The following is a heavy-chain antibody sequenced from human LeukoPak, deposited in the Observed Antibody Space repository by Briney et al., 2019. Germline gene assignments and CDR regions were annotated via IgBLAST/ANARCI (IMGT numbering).Heavy chain of an antibody. Sequence: SETLSLTCAVYGGSFSGYYWSWIRQPPGKGLEWIGEINHSGSTNYNPSLKSRVTISVDTSKNQFSLKLSSVTAADTAVYYCARGRMVYAKGYYYYCMDVWGQGTTVTVSS. V-gene: IGHV4-34*01. D-gene: IGHD2-8*01. CDR2: INHSGST. CDR3: ARGRMVYAKGYYYYCMDV. CDR1: GGSFSGYY. J-gene: IGHJ6*02.